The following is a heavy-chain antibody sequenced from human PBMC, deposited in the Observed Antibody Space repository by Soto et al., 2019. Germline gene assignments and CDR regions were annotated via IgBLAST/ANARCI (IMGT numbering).Heavy chain of an antibody. CDR3: AKNAGYDYDSTGYHFDY. V-gene: IGHV3-23*01. CDR2: ITSSGADT. J-gene: IGHJ4*01. CDR1: GLSFSNYA. D-gene: IGHD3-22*01. Sequence: GSLRLSCEASGLSFSNYAMSSVRQPPGKGLEWVSAITSSGADTYYADSVKGRFTISRDNSKDTLYLQMSSLRAEDTALYYCAKNAGYDYDSTGYHFDYWGHGTLVTVFS.